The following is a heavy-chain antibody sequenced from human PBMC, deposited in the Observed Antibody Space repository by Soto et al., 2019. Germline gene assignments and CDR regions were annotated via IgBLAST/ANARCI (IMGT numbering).Heavy chain of an antibody. Sequence: GGSLRLSCAASGFTFSSYGMHWVRQAPGKGLEWVAVIWYDGSNKYYADSVKGRFTISRDNSKNTLYLQMNSLRAEDTAVYYCAVSMVRGVIQNYYYYYGMDVWGQGTTVTVSS. CDR3: AVSMVRGVIQNYYYYYGMDV. V-gene: IGHV3-33*01. J-gene: IGHJ6*02. CDR1: GFTFSSYG. D-gene: IGHD3-10*01. CDR2: IWYDGSNK.